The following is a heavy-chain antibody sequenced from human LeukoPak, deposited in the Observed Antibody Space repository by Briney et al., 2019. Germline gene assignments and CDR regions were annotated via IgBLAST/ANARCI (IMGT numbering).Heavy chain of an antibody. Sequence: GGSLRLSCAAYGFTFSSYAKHWVRQAPGKGLEWVAVISYDGSNKYYSDSVKGRLTISRDNSKNTLYLQMNSLRAEDPAVYYCARVQDIVVVVAATYGAFDIWGLGTMVTVSS. V-gene: IGHV3-30-3*01. CDR3: ARVQDIVVVVAATYGAFDI. D-gene: IGHD2-15*01. J-gene: IGHJ3*02. CDR2: ISYDGSNK. CDR1: GFTFSSYA.